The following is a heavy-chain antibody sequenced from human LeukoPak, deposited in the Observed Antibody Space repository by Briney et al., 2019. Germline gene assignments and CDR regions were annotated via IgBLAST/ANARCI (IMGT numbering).Heavy chain of an antibody. CDR3: ARTCSSSSCYLVH. J-gene: IGHJ4*02. V-gene: IGHV1-18*01. Sequence: ASVKVSCKASGYTFADFGITWVRQAPGQGLEWMGWISVYNGNTNYAQNLQGRVTLTTDTSTSTAYMELRSLRSDDTALYYCARTCSSSSCYLVHWGQGTLVTVSS. CDR1: GYTFADFG. CDR2: ISVYNGNT. D-gene: IGHD2-2*01.